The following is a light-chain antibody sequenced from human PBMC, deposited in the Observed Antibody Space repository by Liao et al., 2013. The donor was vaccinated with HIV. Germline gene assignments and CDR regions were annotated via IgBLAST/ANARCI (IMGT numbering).Light chain of an antibody. Sequence: SYELTQPPSVSVAPGKTARITCGGNNIGSKSVNWYQQRPGQAPVLVIYYDSDRPSGIPERFSGSKSGNTATLTISRVEAGDEADYYCQVWDSSSDPVYVFGTGTKVTVL. CDR1: NIGSKS. V-gene: IGLV3-21*04. J-gene: IGLJ1*01. CDR2: YDS. CDR3: QVWDSSSDPVYV.